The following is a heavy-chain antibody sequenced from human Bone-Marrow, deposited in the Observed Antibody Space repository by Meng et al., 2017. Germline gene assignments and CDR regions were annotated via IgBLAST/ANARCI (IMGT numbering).Heavy chain of an antibody. D-gene: IGHD3-22*01. CDR3: ARARDRDSSGYYYVDYYYGMDV. V-gene: IGHV3-23*01. CDR2: ISGSGGST. Sequence: GESLKISCAASGFTFSSYAMSWVRQAPGKGLEWVSAISGSGGSTYYADSVKGRFTISRDNSKNTLYLQMNSLRAEDTAVYYCARARDRDSSGYYYVDYYYGMDVWGQGTTVTVSS. J-gene: IGHJ6*02. CDR1: GFTFSSYA.